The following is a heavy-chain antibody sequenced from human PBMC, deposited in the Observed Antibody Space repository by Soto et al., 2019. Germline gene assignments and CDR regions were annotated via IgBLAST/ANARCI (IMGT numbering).Heavy chain of an antibody. CDR1: GGTFSSYT. J-gene: IGHJ6*02. CDR3: ARDYLRYGVGSSWYNYYGMDV. Sequence: QVQLVQSGAEVKKPGSSVKVSCKASGGTFSSYTISWVRQAPGQGLEWMGRIIPILGIANYAQKFQGRVTITAHKSTSTAYMELSSLRSEDTAVYYCARDYLRYGVGSSWYNYYGMDVWGQGTTVTVSS. D-gene: IGHD6-13*01. V-gene: IGHV1-69*08. CDR2: IIPILGIA.